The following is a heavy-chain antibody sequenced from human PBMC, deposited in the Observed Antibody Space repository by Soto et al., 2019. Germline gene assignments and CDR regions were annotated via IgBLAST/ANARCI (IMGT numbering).Heavy chain of an antibody. V-gene: IGHV1-24*01. D-gene: IGHD1-1*01. CDR3: ATAKVNWNDVHGLDY. Sequence: VASVKVSCKVSGYTLTELSMHWVRQAPGKGLEWMGGFDPEDGETIYAQKFQGRVTMTEDTSTDTAYMELSSLRSEDTAVYYCATAKVNWNDVHGLDYWGQGTLVTVSS. CDR1: GYTLTELS. J-gene: IGHJ4*02. CDR2: FDPEDGET.